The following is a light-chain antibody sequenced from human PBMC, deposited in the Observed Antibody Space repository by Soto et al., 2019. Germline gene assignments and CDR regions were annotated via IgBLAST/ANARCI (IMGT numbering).Light chain of an antibody. J-gene: IGKJ1*01. CDR2: SAS. CDR3: QLHTTYPRP. CDR1: QDIGYH. Sequence: DIQMTQSPSARSAAVGNRVTITCRASQDIGYHLGWFQQKPGKAPKRLIYSASSLDSGVPSRFSATGSGTEFTFTISSLQPEDFATYYCQLHTTYPRPFGQGTKVDIK. V-gene: IGKV1-17*03.